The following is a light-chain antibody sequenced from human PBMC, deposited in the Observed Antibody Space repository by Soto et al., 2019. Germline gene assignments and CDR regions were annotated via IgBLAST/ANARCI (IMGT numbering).Light chain of an antibody. V-gene: IGKV1-5*01. CDR3: QQYELT. CDR1: QSISSW. Sequence: DIQMTQSPSTLSASVGDRVTITCRASQSISSWLAWYQQKPGKAPKLLIYDASSLESGVPSRFSGSGSGTEFTLTISSLQPDDFATYYRQQYELTFGGGTKVEIK. J-gene: IGKJ4*01. CDR2: DAS.